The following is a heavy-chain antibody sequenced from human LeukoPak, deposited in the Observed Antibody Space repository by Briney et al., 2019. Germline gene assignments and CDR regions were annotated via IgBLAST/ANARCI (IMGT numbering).Heavy chain of an antibody. CDR1: GFTFSSYS. D-gene: IGHD2-2*01. V-gene: IGHV3-21*01. J-gene: IGHJ4*02. Sequence: GGSLRLSCAASGFTFSSYSMNWVRQAPGTGLEGVSSISSSSSYIYYADSVKSRFTISRDNAKNSLYLQMNSLRAEDTAVYSCARDLVVVPAADYWGQGTLVTVSS. CDR3: ARDLVVVPAADY. CDR2: ISSSSSYI.